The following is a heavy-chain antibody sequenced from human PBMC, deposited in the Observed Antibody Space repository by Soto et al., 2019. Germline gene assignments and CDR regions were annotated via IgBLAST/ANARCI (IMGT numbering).Heavy chain of an antibody. CDR1: GGSFSGYY. CDR2: IYYSGST. V-gene: IGHV4-59*01. D-gene: IGHD1-1*01. Sequence: SETLSLTCAVYGGSFSGYYWSWIRQPPGKGLEWIGYIYYSGSTNYNPSLKSRVTISVDTSKNQFSLKLSSVTAADTAVYYCARSGRKAGTTGADYWGKGTLVTVSS. CDR3: ARSGRKAGTTGADY. J-gene: IGHJ4*02.